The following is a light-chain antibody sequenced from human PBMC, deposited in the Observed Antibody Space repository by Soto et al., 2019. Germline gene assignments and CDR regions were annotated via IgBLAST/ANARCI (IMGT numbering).Light chain of an antibody. CDR2: STS. CDR3: QHYNSYSEA. Sequence: EIVLTQSPGTLSLSPGERAILSCRASQSVSKGHLAWYQQKPGQPPRLIIYSTSSRATGIPDRFSGSGSGTEFTLTISSLQPDDFATYYCQHYNSYSEAFGQGTKVDIK. V-gene: IGKV3-20*01. CDR1: QSVSKGH. J-gene: IGKJ1*01.